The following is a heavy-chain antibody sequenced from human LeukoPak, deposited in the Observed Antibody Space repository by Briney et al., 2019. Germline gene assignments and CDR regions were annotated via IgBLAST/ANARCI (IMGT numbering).Heavy chain of an antibody. D-gene: IGHD5-24*01. CDR3: VKDSAGDASDWLDS. Sequence: GGSLRLSCAASGFTFSSYSMNWVRQAPGKGLEWVSYISSGSTTIYYADSVKGRSTISRDNAKNSLYLQMNNLRIEDTALYYCVKDSAGDASDWLDSWGQGTLVTISS. J-gene: IGHJ5*01. V-gene: IGHV3-48*04. CDR1: GFTFSSYS. CDR2: ISSGSTTI.